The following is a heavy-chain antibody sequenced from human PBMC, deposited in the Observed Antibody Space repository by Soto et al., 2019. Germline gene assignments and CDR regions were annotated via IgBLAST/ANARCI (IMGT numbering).Heavy chain of an antibody. Sequence: GASVKVSCKVSGYTLTELSMHWVRQAPGKGLEWMGGFDPEDGETIYAQKFQGRVNMTEDTSTDTAYMELSSLRSEDTAVYYCATRGYSGSADGMDVWGQGTTVTVSS. V-gene: IGHV1-24*01. CDR1: GYTLTELS. J-gene: IGHJ6*02. D-gene: IGHD1-26*01. CDR2: FDPEDGET. CDR3: ATRGYSGSADGMDV.